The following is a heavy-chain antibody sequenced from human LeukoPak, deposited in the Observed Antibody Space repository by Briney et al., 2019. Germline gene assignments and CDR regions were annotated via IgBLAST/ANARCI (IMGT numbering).Heavy chain of an antibody. Sequence: PGRSLRLPCAASGFTFSSYGMHWVRQAPGKGLEWVAVISYDGSNKYYADSVKGRFTISRDNSKNTLYLQMNSLRAEDTAVYYCAKDWAGEYYYYYYGMDVWGQGTTVTVSS. J-gene: IGHJ6*02. V-gene: IGHV3-30*18. CDR3: AKDWAGEYYYYYYGMDV. CDR2: ISYDGSNK. CDR1: GFTFSSYG. D-gene: IGHD6-19*01.